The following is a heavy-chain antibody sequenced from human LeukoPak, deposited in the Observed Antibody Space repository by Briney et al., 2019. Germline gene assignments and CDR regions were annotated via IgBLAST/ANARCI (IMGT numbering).Heavy chain of an antibody. CDR3: ASGVRTYSSGSNAFDI. D-gene: IGHD6-19*01. V-gene: IGHV4-34*01. CDR1: GGSFSGYY. J-gene: IGHJ3*02. CDR2: INHSGST. Sequence: SETLSLTCAVYGGSFSGYYWSWIRQPPGKGLEWIGEINHSGSTNYNPSLKSRVTISVDTSKNQFSLKLSSVTAADTAVYYCASGVRTYSSGSNAFDIWGQGTMVTVSS.